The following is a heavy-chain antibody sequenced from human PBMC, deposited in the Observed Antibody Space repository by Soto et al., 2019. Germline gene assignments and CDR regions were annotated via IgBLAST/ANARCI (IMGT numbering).Heavy chain of an antibody. Sequence: QLQLQESGPGLVKPSETLSLTCTVSGGSISSSSYYWGWIRQPPGKGLEWIGSIYYSGSTYYNPSLKSRVTISVDTSKNQFSLKLSSVTAADTAVYYCARGYYEILTGAFDYWGQGTLVTVSS. V-gene: IGHV4-39*01. CDR1: GGSISSSSYY. D-gene: IGHD3-9*01. CDR3: ARGYYEILTGAFDY. J-gene: IGHJ4*02. CDR2: IYYSGST.